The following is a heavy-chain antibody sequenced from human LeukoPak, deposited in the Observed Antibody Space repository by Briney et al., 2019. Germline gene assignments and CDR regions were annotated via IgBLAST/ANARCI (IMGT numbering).Heavy chain of an antibody. D-gene: IGHD1-26*01. CDR3: ARVTGSYPVGYFDY. J-gene: IGHJ4*02. CDR1: GVTVSNNY. CDR2: IYSDGDT. Sequence: PGGSLRLSCAASGVTVSNNYMSWVRQAPGKGLEWVSVIYSDGDTYYADSVRGRFSISRDNSRNTLYLRMNSLRVEDTAVYYCARVTGSYPVGYFDYWGQGTLATVSS. V-gene: IGHV3-53*01.